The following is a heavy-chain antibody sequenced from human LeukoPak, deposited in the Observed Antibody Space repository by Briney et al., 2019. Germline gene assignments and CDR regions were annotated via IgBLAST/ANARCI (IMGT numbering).Heavy chain of an antibody. D-gene: IGHD3-22*01. CDR3: ARHRRVNNYYDSSGYYQGGFDI. V-gene: IGHV4-59*08. J-gene: IGHJ3*02. CDR2: IYYSGST. Sequence: SETLSLTCTVSGGSISSYYWGWIRQPPGKGLEWIGYIYYSGSTNYNPSLKSRVTISVDTSKNQFSLRLSSVTAADTAVYYCARHRRVNNYYDSSGYYQGGFDIWGQGTMVTVSS. CDR1: GGSISSYY.